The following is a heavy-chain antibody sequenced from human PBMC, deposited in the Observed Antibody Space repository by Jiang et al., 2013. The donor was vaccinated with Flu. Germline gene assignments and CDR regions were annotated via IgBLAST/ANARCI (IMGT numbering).Heavy chain of an antibody. V-gene: IGHV3-23*01. D-gene: IGHD2-21*02. CDR1: GFTFSSYT. CDR3: AKVVTVAVLEN. J-gene: IGHJ4*02. CDR2: ISGSYST. Sequence: RLSCAASGFTFSSYTMNWVRQAPGKGLEWVSGISGSYSTYYADSVKGRFTISRDNYKNTLYLQMNSLRVEDTAVYYCAKVVTVAVLENWGQGTLVTVSS.